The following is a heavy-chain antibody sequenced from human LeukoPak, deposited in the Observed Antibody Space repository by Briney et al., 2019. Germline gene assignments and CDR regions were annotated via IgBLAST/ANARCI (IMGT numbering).Heavy chain of an antibody. J-gene: IGHJ4*02. V-gene: IGHV1-18*01. CDR1: GYTFNTHD. D-gene: IGHD3/OR15-3a*01. CDR3: ARENQFFDWSLDY. CDR2: ISANNGNT. Sequence: GASVKVSCKTSGYTFNTHDITWVRQAPGQGLEWMGWISANNGNTNYTQKLQDRVTMTIDTVTSTAYIELRSLTSDDTAMYYCARENQFFDWSLDYWGQGTLVTASS.